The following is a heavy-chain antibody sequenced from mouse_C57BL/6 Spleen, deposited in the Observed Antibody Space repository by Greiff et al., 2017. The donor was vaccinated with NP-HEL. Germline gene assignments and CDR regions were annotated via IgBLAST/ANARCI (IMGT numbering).Heavy chain of an antibody. Sequence: VQLQQSGAELVRPGASVKLSCTASGFNIKDDYMHWVKPRPEQGLEWIGWIDPENGDTEYASKFQGKATITADTSSNTAYLQLSSLTSEDTAVYYCTTSSPGLAYWGQGTRVTVSA. D-gene: IGHD1-1*01. CDR3: TTSSPGLAY. CDR1: GFNIKDDY. CDR2: IDPENGDT. J-gene: IGHJ3*01. V-gene: IGHV14-4*01.